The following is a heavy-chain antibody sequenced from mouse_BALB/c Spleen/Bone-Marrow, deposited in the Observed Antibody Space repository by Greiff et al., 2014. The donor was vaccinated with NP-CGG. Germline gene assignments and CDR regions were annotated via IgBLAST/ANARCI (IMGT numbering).Heavy chain of an antibody. Sequence: VQLKESGAELVKPGASVKLSCTASGFNIKDTYMHWVKQRPEQGLEWIGRIDPANGNTKYDPKFQGKATITADTSSNTAYLQLXXXTAEDTAVYYCARSYGSSPFDYWGQGTTLTVSS. J-gene: IGHJ2*01. D-gene: IGHD1-1*01. CDR1: GFNIKDTY. CDR2: IDPANGNT. CDR3: ARSYGSSPFDY. V-gene: IGHV14-3*02.